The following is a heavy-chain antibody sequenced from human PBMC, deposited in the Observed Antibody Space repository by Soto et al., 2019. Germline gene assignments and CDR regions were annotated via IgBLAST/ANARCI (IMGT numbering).Heavy chain of an antibody. V-gene: IGHV6-1*01. CDR2: TYYRSKWYN. D-gene: IGHD3-3*01. CDR3: ARQPQYYDFWSGYYDEGYYYGMDV. Sequence: HSQTLSLTCAISGDSVSSNSAAWNWIRQSPSRGLEWLGRTYYRSKWYNDYAVSVKSRITINPDTSKNQFSLQLNSVTPEDTAVYYCARQPQYYDFWSGYYDEGYYYGMDVWGQGTTVTVSS. J-gene: IGHJ6*02. CDR1: GDSVSSNSAA.